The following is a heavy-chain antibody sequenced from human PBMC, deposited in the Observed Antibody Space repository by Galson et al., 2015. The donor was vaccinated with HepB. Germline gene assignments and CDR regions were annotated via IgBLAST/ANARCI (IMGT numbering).Heavy chain of an antibody. CDR1: GFKFSSYN. J-gene: IGHJ5*02. D-gene: IGHD3-10*01. CDR3: ASGGLTVKGFWESFLNWFDP. CDR2: ISSGSNI. V-gene: IGHV3-21*01. Sequence: SLRLSCAASGFKFSSYNMHWVRQAPGKGLEWVSYISSGSNIYYADSVRGRFTISRDNAKNLLFLQMNSLRVDDTAVYYCASGGLTVKGFWESFLNWFDPWGQGILVTVSS.